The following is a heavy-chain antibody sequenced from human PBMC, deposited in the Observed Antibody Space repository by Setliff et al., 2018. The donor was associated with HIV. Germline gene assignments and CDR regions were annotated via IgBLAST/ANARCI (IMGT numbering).Heavy chain of an antibody. V-gene: IGHV4-34*01. CDR1: GGSFSGNY. D-gene: IGHD3-3*01. Sequence: SETLSLTCAIYGGSFSGNYWSWIRQPPGKGLEWIGEINYSGTTNHNPFLKSRVTISVDTSKKQFSLKLNSVTAADTALYYCAKSLSPGDYYNFLSGYSPFDYWGQGTRVTVSS. CDR2: INYSGTT. CDR3: AKSLSPGDYYNFLSGYSPFDY. J-gene: IGHJ4*02.